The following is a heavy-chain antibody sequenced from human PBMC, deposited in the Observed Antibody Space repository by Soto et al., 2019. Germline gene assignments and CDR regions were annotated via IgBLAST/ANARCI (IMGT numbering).Heavy chain of an antibody. CDR3: ARTGVTYDDILTGYLPLADY. CDR2: ISGYNGNT. J-gene: IGHJ4*02. D-gene: IGHD3-9*01. Sequence: QVQLVQSGAEVKKPGASVKVSCKASGYTFTSYGISWVRQAPGQGLEWMGWISGYNGNTNYAQKLQGRVTMTTDTSTSTAYMELRSLRSDDTAVYYCARTGVTYDDILTGYLPLADYWCQGTLVTVSS. V-gene: IGHV1-18*01. CDR1: GYTFTSYG.